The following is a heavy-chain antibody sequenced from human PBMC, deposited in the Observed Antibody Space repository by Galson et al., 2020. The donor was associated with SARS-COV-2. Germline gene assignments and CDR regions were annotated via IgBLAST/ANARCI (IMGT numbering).Heavy chain of an antibody. CDR3: ARRTYGDYYFDY. D-gene: IGHD4-17*01. J-gene: IGHJ4*02. CDR1: GNSFTSYW. V-gene: IGHV5-51*01. CDR2: IYHGDSDT. Sequence: GGSLRLSCKGSGNSFTSYWIGWVRQLPGKGLEWMGIIYHGDSDTRYSPSFQGQVTISADKSINTAYLQWSSLKASDTAMYYCARRTYGDYYFDYWGQGTLVTVSS.